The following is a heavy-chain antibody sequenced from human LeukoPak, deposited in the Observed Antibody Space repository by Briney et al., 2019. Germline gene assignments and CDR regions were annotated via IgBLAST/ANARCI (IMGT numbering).Heavy chain of an antibody. CDR1: GGSISSYY. V-gene: IGHV4-59*01. CDR3: ARETSQKGAHYMDV. J-gene: IGHJ6*03. Sequence: PSETLSLTCTVSGGSISSYYWSWIRQPPGKGLEWIGYIYYSGSTNYNPSLKSRVTISVDTSKNKFSLKLSSVTAADTAVYYCARETSQKGAHYMDVWGKGTTVTISS. D-gene: IGHD3-16*01. CDR2: IYYSGST.